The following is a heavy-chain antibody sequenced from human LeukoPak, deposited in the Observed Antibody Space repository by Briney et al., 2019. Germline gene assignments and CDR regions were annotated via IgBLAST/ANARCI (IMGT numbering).Heavy chain of an antibody. CDR1: GYTLTELS. CDR2: FDPEDGET. D-gene: IGHD6-19*01. Sequence: GASVKVSCKVSGYTLTELSMHWVRQAPGKGLEWMGGFDPEDGETIYAQKFQGRVTMTEDTSTDTAYMELSSLRSEDTAVYYCATVETVAGEIDYWGQGTLVTVSS. V-gene: IGHV1-24*01. CDR3: ATVETVAGEIDY. J-gene: IGHJ4*02.